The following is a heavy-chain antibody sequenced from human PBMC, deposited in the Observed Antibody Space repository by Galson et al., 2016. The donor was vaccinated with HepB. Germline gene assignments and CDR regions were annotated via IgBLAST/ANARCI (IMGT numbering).Heavy chain of an antibody. CDR2: IKQDGSEK. D-gene: IGHD3-16*01. J-gene: IGHJ5*02. Sequence: SLRLSCAASGFTFSSYWMSWVRQAPGKRLEWVANIKQDGSEKEYVDSVKGRFTISRDNAKNSLYLQMNTPRAEDKAVYYCARESIGGFDPWGQGTLVTVSS. CDR1: GFTFSSYW. V-gene: IGHV3-7*01. CDR3: ARESIGGFDP.